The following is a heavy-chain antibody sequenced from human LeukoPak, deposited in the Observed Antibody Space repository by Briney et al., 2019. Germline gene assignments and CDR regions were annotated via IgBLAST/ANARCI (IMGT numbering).Heavy chain of an antibody. V-gene: IGHV4-34*01. CDR3: ASTSAMVYFDY. CDR2: INHRGST. D-gene: IGHD5-18*01. Sequence: SETLSHTCAVYGGSFSGYHWSWIRQPPGKGLEWIGEINHRGSTNYNPSLKSRVTISVDTSKNQFSLKLSSVTAADTAVYYCASTSAMVYFDYWGQGTLVTVSS. CDR1: GGSFSGYH. J-gene: IGHJ4*02.